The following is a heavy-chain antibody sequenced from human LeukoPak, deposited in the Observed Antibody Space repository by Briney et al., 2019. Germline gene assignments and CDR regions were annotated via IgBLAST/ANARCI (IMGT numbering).Heavy chain of an antibody. J-gene: IGHJ4*02. Sequence: ASVKVSCKASGYTFTGYYMRWVRQAPGQGLEWMGWINPNSGGTNYAQKFQGRVTMTRDTSISTAYMELSRLRSDDTAVYYCASIEVGGSYHDYWGQGTLVTVSS. V-gene: IGHV1-2*02. CDR3: ASIEVGGSYHDY. CDR2: INPNSGGT. D-gene: IGHD2-15*01. CDR1: GYTFTGYY.